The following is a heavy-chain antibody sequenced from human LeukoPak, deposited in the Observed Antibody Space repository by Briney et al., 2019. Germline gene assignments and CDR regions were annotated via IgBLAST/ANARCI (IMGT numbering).Heavy chain of an antibody. J-gene: IGHJ5*02. D-gene: IGHD6-6*01. Sequence: GGSLRLSCAASGFTFTSYAMNWVRQAPGKGLEWLSYIGGSGADTNYADSVKGRFTTSRDNAKSSLYLQMNSLRAEDTAVYYCAKTLVASPGNTGGPWGQGTLVTVSS. CDR3: AKTLVASPGNTGGP. CDR2: IGGSGADT. V-gene: IGHV3-23*01. CDR1: GFTFTSYA.